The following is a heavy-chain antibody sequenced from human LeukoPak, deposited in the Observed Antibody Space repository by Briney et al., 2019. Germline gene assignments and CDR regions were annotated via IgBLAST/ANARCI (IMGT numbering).Heavy chain of an antibody. CDR2: FDPEDGET. V-gene: IGHV1-24*01. CDR1: GYTLTELS. Sequence: ASVKVSCKVSGYTLTELSMHWVRQAPGKGLEWMGGFDPEDGETIYAQKFQGRVTMTEDTSTDTAYMELSSLRSEDTAVYYCATNGYCSGGSCSADWFDPWGQGTVVTVSS. CDR3: ATNGYCSGGSCSADWFDP. D-gene: IGHD2-15*01. J-gene: IGHJ5*02.